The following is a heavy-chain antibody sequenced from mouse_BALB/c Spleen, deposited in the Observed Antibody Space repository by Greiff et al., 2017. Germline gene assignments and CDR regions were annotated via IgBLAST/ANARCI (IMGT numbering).Heavy chain of an antibody. CDR1: GYTFTSYW. J-gene: IGHJ2*01. D-gene: IGHD1-1*01. CDR2: INPSNGRT. V-gene: IGHV1S81*02. CDR3: ARWDYYGSSYYFDY. Sequence: VKLQQPGAELVKPGASVKLSCKASGYTFTSYWMHWVKQRPGQGLEWIGEINPSNGRTNYNEKFKSKATLTVDKSSSTAYMQLSSLTSEDSAVYYCARWDYYGSSYYFDYWGQGTTLTVSS.